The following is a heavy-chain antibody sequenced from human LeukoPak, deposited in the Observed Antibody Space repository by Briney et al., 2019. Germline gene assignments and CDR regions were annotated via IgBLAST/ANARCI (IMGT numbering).Heavy chain of an antibody. V-gene: IGHV1-69*01. Sequence: GSSVKVSCKASGGTFSSYAISWVRQAPGQGREWMGGIIPIFGTANYAQKFQGRVTITADESTSTAYMELSSLRSEDTAVYYCARENYDSSGYYYGWFDPWGQGTLVTVSS. CDR3: ARENYDSSGYYYGWFDP. CDR1: GGTFSSYA. D-gene: IGHD3-22*01. J-gene: IGHJ5*02. CDR2: IIPIFGTA.